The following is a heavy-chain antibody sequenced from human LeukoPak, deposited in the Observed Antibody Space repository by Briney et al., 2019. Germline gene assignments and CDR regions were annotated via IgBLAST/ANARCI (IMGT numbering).Heavy chain of an antibody. CDR1: GYTFTGYY. V-gene: IGHV1-2*02. CDR3: AREIPCSSSSCLDY. J-gene: IGHJ4*02. Sequence: ASVKVSCKASGYTFTGYYMHWVRQVPGQGLEWMGWINPNSGGTNYAQKFQGRVTMTRDTSITTAHMELSRLTSDDTAMYYCAREIPCSSSSCLDYWGQGTLVTVS. CDR2: INPNSGGT. D-gene: IGHD2-2*01.